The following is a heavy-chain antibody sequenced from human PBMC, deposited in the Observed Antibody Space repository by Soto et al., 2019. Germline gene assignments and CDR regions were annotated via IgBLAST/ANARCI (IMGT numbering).Heavy chain of an antibody. CDR1: GFTFSSYW. D-gene: IGHD6-19*01. J-gene: IGHJ4*02. CDR2: INSDGSST. CDR3: AISTLAGPFDY. V-gene: IGHV3-74*01. Sequence: LRLSCAASGFTFSSYWMHWVRQAPGKGLVWVSRINSDGSSTSYADSVKGRFTIPRDNAKNTLYLQMNSLRAEDTAVYYCAISTLAGPFDYWGQGTLVTVS.